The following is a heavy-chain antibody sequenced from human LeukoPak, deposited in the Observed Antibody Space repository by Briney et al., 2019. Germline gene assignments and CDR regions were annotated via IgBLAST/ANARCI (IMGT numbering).Heavy chain of an antibody. CDR2: IYYSGST. CDR1: GGSISSRSYY. CDR3: ARYGVKSIQYTSRYFDY. Sequence: SETLSLTCTVSGGSISSRSYYWGWIRQPPGKGLEWIGSIYYSGSTYYNPSLKSRVTMSVDTSKNQVSLKLSSVTAADTAVYYCARYGVKSIQYTSRYFDYWGQGTLVTVSS. D-gene: IGHD4-11*01. V-gene: IGHV4-39*07. J-gene: IGHJ4*02.